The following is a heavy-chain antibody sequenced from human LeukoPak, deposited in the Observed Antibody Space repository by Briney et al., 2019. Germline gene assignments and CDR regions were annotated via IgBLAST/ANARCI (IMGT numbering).Heavy chain of an antibody. CDR2: INHSGGT. D-gene: IGHD1-26*01. CDR1: GGSFSGYY. J-gene: IGHJ4*02. Sequence: SETLSLTCAVYGGSFSGYYWSWIRQPPGKGLEWIGEINHSGGTNYNPSLKSRVTISVDTSKNQFSLKLSSVTAADTAVYYCARMRGASHYWGQGTLVTVSS. CDR3: ARMRGASHY. V-gene: IGHV4-34*01.